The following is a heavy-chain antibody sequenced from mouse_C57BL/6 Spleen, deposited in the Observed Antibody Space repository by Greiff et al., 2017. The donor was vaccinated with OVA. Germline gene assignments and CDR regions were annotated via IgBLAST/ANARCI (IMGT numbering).Heavy chain of an antibody. CDR3: ASYLPWFAY. V-gene: IGHV2-2*01. Sequence: QVQLQQSGPGLVQPSQSLSITCTVSGFSLTSYGVHWVRQSPGKGLEWLGVIWSGGSTDYNAAFISRLSISKDNSKSQVFFKMNSLQADDTAIYYCASYLPWFAYWGQGTLVTVSA. J-gene: IGHJ3*01. CDR2: IWSGGST. D-gene: IGHD5-5*01. CDR1: GFSLTSYG.